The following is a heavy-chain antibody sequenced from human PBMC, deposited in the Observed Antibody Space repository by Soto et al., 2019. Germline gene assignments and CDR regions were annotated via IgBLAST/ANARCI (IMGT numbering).Heavy chain of an antibody. CDR1: GGSISSNY. CDR3: ARYRREAVAGYTLDN. CDR2: VYNSGST. Sequence: SETLSLTCTISGGSISSNYWTWIRQPPGKGLEWIGYVYNSGSTNYNPSLKSRVTISEDTSKSQFSLKVNSMTAADTAVYYCARYRREAVAGYTLDNWGQGILVTVSS. V-gene: IGHV4-59*01. D-gene: IGHD6-13*01. J-gene: IGHJ4*02.